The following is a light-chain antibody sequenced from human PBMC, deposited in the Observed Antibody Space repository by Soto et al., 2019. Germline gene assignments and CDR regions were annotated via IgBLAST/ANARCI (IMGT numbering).Light chain of an antibody. J-gene: IGKJ1*01. Sequence: DLQMTQSPASLSASVGDRVTITCRASQSMRTYLNWYQQKPGKAPNLLIQAASSLQSGVPSRFSGSGSGTDFTLTISSLQPEDFATYYCQQSYSTPWTFGQGTKVEIK. CDR3: QQSYSTPWT. CDR2: AAS. V-gene: IGKV1-39*01. CDR1: QSMRTY.